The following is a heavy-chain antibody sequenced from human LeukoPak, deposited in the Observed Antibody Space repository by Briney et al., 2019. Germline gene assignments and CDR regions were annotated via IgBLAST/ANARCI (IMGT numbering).Heavy chain of an antibody. D-gene: IGHD1-26*01. CDR2: IYYSGNT. Sequence: SETLSLTCTVSGGSISSYYWSWIRQPPGKGLEWIGYIYYSGNTNYNPSLKSRLTISVDTSKNQFSLKLSSVTAADTAVYYCARVDRSATDSLYYFDYWGQGTLVTVSS. J-gene: IGHJ4*02. CDR1: GGSISSYY. V-gene: IGHV4-59*08. CDR3: ARVDRSATDSLYYFDY.